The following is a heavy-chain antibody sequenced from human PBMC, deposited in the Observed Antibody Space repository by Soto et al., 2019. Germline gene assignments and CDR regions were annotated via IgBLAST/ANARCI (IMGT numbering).Heavy chain of an antibody. CDR3: AKDGGALRFHYYYYMDV. CDR2: ISWNSGSI. CDR1: GFTFDDYA. D-gene: IGHD5-12*01. J-gene: IGHJ6*03. Sequence: PGGSLRLSCAASGFTFDDYAMHWVRQAPGKGLEWVSGISWNSGSIGYADSVKGRFTISRDNAKNSLYLQMNSLRAEDTALYYCAKDGGALRFHYYYYMDVWGKGTTVTVSS. V-gene: IGHV3-9*01.